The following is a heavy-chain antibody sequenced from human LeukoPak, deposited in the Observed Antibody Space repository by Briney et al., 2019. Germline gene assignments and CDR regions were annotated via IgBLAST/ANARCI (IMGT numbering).Heavy chain of an antibody. Sequence: PGGSLRLSCAASGFTFSSYWMHWVRQAPGKGLVWVSRINSDGSSTSYADSVKGRFTISRDNAKNTLYLQMNSLRAEDTAVYYCARDRSGYCSSTSCYALDYWGQGTLVTVSS. V-gene: IGHV3-74*01. CDR1: GFTFSSYW. J-gene: IGHJ4*02. CDR3: ARDRSGYCSSTSCYALDY. CDR2: INSDGSST. D-gene: IGHD2-2*01.